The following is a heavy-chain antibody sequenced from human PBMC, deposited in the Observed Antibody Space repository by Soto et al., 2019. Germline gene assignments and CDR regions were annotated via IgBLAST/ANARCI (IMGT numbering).Heavy chain of an antibody. V-gene: IGHV3-74*01. CDR1: GFTFRTAW. CDR2: MNSAGTTI. CDR3: ASQLLYGY. D-gene: IGHD1-1*01. J-gene: IGHJ4*02. Sequence: GGSLRLSCVASGFTFRTAWMHWVRQAPGKGLVWVARMNSAGTTISYADSVKGRFTISRDNAKNTLFLQMNSLRVEDTALYYCASQLLYGYWGQGTLVTVSS.